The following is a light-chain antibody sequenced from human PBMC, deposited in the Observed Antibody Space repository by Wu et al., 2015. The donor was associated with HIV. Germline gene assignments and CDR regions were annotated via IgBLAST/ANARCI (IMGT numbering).Light chain of an antibody. J-gene: IGKJ4*01. CDR3: QHYNNLPLT. CDR2: GVS. V-gene: IGKV3-15*01. Sequence: EIVMTQSPATLSVSPGERATLSCRASQSVSSNLAWYQQKPGQAPSLLIFGVSNRATGVPARFSGSGSGTELTLTISSLQSEDFAVYFCQHYNNLPLTFGGGTKVEIK. CDR1: QSVSSN.